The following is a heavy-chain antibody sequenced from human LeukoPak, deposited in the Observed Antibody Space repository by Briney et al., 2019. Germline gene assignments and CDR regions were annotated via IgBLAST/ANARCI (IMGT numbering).Heavy chain of an antibody. CDR3: ATLPSFDY. D-gene: IGHD2-15*01. CDR2: ISSSSSYI. J-gene: IGHJ4*02. CDR1: GFTVSSNY. Sequence: GGSLRLSCAASGFTVSSNYMSWVRQAPGKGLEWVSSISSSSSYIYYADSVKGRFTISRDNAKNSLYLQMNSLRAEDTAVYYCATLPSFDYWGQGTLVTVSS. V-gene: IGHV3-21*01.